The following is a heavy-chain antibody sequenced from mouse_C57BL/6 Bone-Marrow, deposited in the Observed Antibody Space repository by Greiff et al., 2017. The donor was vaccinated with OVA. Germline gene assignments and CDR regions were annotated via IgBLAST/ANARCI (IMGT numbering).Heavy chain of an antibody. Sequence: QVQLQQSGPELVKPGASVKLSCKASGYTFTSYDINWVKQRPGQGLEWIGWIYPRDGSTKYNEKFKGTATLTVDTSSSTAYMELHSLTSEDSAVYFGARKNYGSSYDWYFDVWGTGTTVTVSS. CDR3: ARKNYGSSYDWYFDV. J-gene: IGHJ1*03. CDR1: GYTFTSYD. CDR2: IYPRDGST. D-gene: IGHD1-1*01. V-gene: IGHV1-85*01.